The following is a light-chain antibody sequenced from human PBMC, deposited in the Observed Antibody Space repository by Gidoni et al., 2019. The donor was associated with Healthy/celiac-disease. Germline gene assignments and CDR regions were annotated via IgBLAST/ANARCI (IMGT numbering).Light chain of an antibody. Sequence: DIQMTQSPSSLSASVGDRVTITCRASQSISSYLNWYQQKPGKAPKLLIYAASSLQSGFPSRFSGSGSGTDFTLTISSLQPEDFATYYCQQSYSTPPYTFXQXTKLXIK. CDR3: QQSYSTPPYT. CDR2: AAS. V-gene: IGKV1-39*01. J-gene: IGKJ2*01. CDR1: QSISSY.